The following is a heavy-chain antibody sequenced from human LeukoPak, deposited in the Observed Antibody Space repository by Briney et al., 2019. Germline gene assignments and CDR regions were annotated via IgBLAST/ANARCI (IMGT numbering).Heavy chain of an antibody. CDR1: GYTFTSYA. D-gene: IGHD5-18*01. CDR2: ISSYNGNT. J-gene: IGHJ4*02. V-gene: IGHV1-18*01. Sequence: ASVKVSCKASGYTFTSYAITWVRQAPGQGLEWMGWISSYNGNTNYAQKLQGRVTMTTETSTSTAYMELRSLRSDDTAVYYCARDHRYSYGLGYWGQGTLVTVSS. CDR3: ARDHRYSYGLGY.